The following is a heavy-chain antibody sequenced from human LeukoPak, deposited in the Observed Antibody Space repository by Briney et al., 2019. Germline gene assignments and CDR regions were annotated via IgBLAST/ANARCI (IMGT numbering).Heavy chain of an antibody. CDR1: GYTFTSYA. J-gene: IGHJ4*02. D-gene: IGHD5-18*01. CDR2: ISAGNGNT. Sequence: ASVKVSCKASGYTFTSYAMHWVRQAPGQRLEWMGWISAGNGNTKYSQKFQGRVTITTDESTSTAYMELSSLRSEDTAVYYCARSGYSYGSYDYWGQGTLVTVSS. CDR3: ARSGYSYGSYDY. V-gene: IGHV1-3*01.